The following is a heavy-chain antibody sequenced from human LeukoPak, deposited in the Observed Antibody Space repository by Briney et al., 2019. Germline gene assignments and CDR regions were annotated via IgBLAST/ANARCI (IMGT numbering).Heavy chain of an antibody. Sequence: SETLSLTCTVSGGSISSHYWSWIRQPPGKGLEWIGYIYYSGSTNYNPSLKSRVTISVDTSKNQFSLKLSSVTAADTAVYYCAREIGSGYYYYYMDVWGKGTTVTVSS. CDR2: IYYSGST. CDR1: GGSISSHY. V-gene: IGHV4-59*11. CDR3: AREIGSGYYYYYMDV. D-gene: IGHD3-10*01. J-gene: IGHJ6*03.